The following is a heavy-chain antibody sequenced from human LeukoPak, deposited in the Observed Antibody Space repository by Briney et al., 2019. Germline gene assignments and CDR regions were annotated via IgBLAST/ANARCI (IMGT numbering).Heavy chain of an antibody. D-gene: IGHD3-22*01. V-gene: IGHV3-23*01. CDR2: LRGSGGNT. Sequence: GGSLRLSCAASGFTFSSYAMSWVRQAQGKGLEWVSTLRGSGGNTYYADSVKGRVTISRDNSKNTLYLQMNSLRAEDTAVYHCAKGSYYYDSADYFDYWGQGTLVTVSS. J-gene: IGHJ4*02. CDR3: AKGSYYYDSADYFDY. CDR1: GFTFSSYA.